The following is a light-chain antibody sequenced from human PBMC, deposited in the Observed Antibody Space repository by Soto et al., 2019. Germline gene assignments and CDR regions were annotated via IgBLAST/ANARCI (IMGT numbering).Light chain of an antibody. CDR2: GAS. J-gene: IGKJ3*01. CDR1: QSVSSI. CDR3: QQYNNWPPVLT. V-gene: IGKV3-15*01. Sequence: EIVMTQSPATLSVSPGERATLSCRASQSVSSILAWYQQKPGQAPRLLIYGASTRATGIPARFSGSGSGTEFTLTISSLQSEDFAVYYCQQYNNWPPVLTFGPGTKVDIK.